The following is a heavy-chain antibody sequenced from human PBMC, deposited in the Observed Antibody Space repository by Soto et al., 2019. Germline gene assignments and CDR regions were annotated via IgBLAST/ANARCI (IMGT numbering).Heavy chain of an antibody. V-gene: IGHV1-18*01. CDR3: ARDLYCSSTSCRYYYYGMDV. D-gene: IGHD2-2*01. CDR2: ISAYNGNT. Sequence: ASVKVSCKASGYTFTSYGISWVRQAPGQGLEWMGWISAYNGNTNYAQKLQGRVTMTTDTSTSTAYMELRSLGSDDTAVYYCARDLYCSSTSCRYYYYGMDVWGQGTTVTVSS. J-gene: IGHJ6*02. CDR1: GYTFTSYG.